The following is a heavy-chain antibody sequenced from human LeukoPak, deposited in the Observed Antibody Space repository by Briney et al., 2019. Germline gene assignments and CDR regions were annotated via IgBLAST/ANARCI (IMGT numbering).Heavy chain of an antibody. CDR1: GDSISSYY. Sequence: SETLSLTCTVSGDSISSYYWSWIRQPPGKGLEWIGHIDYSGSANYKPALKSRVTIAVDTPKNQFSLRLSSVTAADTAVYYCARGPTVTTFSENRFDPWGQGTLVTVSS. V-gene: IGHV4-59*08. CDR3: ARGPTVTTFSENRFDP. J-gene: IGHJ5*02. D-gene: IGHD4-17*01. CDR2: IDYSGSA.